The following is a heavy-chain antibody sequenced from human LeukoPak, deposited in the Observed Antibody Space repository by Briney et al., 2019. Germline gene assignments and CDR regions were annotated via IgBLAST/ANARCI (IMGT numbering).Heavy chain of an antibody. CDR3: ASVIFGVQVYNWFAP. J-gene: IGHJ5*02. D-gene: IGHD3-3*01. V-gene: IGHV4-39*07. Sequence: SETLSLTCTVSGGSISSTTYYWGWIRQPSGKELEWIGNIYYRGSTYYNPSLKSRVTISVDTSKNQFSLKLSSVTAADTAVYYCASVIFGVQVYNWFAPWGQGTLVTVSS. CDR1: GGSISSTTYY. CDR2: IYYRGST.